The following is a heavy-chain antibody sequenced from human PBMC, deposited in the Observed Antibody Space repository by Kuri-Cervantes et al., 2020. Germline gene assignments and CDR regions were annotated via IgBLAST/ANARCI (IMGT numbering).Heavy chain of an antibody. J-gene: IGHJ4*02. CDR1: GGSISSGGYS. CDR3: ARMSRSGNYPLTTYYFDY. V-gene: IGHV2-26*01. D-gene: IGHD1-26*01. Sequence: ETLSLTCAVSGGSISSGGYSWSWIRQPPGKALEWLAHIFSNDEKSYNTSLKSRLTVSKDTSKGQVILTITNMDPVDTATYYCARMSRSGNYPLTTYYFDYWGQGTLVTVSS. CDR2: IFSNDEK.